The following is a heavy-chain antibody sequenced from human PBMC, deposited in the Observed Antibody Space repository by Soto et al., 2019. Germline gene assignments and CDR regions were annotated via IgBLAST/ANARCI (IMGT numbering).Heavy chain of an antibody. Sequence: EVQLLESGGGLVQPGGSLRLSCAASGFTFSSYAMSWVRQAPGKVLEWVSAISGSGGSTYYADSVKGRFTISRDNSKNTLYPQMNSLRAEDTAVYYCARTLYSYGTDYWGQGTMVTVSS. CDR3: ARTLYSYGTDY. CDR2: ISGSGGST. V-gene: IGHV3-23*01. J-gene: IGHJ4*02. D-gene: IGHD5-18*01. CDR1: GFTFSSYA.